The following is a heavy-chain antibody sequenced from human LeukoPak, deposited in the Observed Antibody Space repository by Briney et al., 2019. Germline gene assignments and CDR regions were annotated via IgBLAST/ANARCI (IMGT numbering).Heavy chain of an antibody. D-gene: IGHD3-22*01. CDR3: SRLLYYYDSSIYQRYFDY. J-gene: IGHJ4*02. CDR2: IYSGGNT. Sequence: GGSLRLSCAASGFTVSSNYMNWVRQAPGKGLEWVSIIYSGGNTHYADSVKGRFTISRDNSQNTLYLQMDSLRSEHTALDYCSRLLYYYDSSIYQRYFDYWGQGTLVTVSS. V-gene: IGHV3-53*01. CDR1: GFTVSSNY.